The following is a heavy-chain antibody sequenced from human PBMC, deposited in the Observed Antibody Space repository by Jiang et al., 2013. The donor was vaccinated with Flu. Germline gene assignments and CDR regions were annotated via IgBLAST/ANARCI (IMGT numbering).Heavy chain of an antibody. CDR3: AHLPVSGYWYFDV. D-gene: IGHD5/OR15-5a*01. Sequence: GVGVGWIRQPPGKALEWLALIYWDNDKRYSPSLKNRLTITKDTSKNHVVLTMTNMHPVDTATYFCAHLPVSGYWYFDVWGRGTLVTVSS. CDR1: GVG. CDR2: IYWDNDK. J-gene: IGHJ2*01. V-gene: IGHV2-5*02.